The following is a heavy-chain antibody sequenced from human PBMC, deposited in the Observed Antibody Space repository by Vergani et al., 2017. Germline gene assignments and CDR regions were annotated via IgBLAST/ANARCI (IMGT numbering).Heavy chain of an antibody. J-gene: IGHJ4*02. CDR3: ARVTYYDYVGGSYRLDY. D-gene: IGHD3-16*02. Sequence: QVQLVQSGAEVKKPGSSVKVSCKASGGTFSSYAISWVRQAPGQGLEWMGGIIPIFGTANYAQKFQGRVTITADESTSTADMELSSLRSEDTAVYYCARVTYYDYVGGSYRLDYWGQGTLVTVSS. V-gene: IGHV1-69*01. CDR2: IIPIFGTA. CDR1: GGTFSSYA.